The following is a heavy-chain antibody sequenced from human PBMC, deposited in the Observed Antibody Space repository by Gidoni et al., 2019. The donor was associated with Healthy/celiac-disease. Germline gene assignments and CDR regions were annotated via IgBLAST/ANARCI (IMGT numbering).Heavy chain of an antibody. Sequence: EVQLVESGGGLVKPGGSLRLSCAASGFTFSSYSMTWVRQAPGKGLEWVSSISSSSSYIYYADSVKGRFTISRDNAKNSLYLQMNSLRAEDTAVYYCARDPILWFGELLYDWYFDLWGRGTLVTVSS. V-gene: IGHV3-21*01. D-gene: IGHD3-10*01. CDR1: GFTFSSYS. J-gene: IGHJ2*01. CDR2: ISSSSSYI. CDR3: ARDPILWFGELLYDWYFDL.